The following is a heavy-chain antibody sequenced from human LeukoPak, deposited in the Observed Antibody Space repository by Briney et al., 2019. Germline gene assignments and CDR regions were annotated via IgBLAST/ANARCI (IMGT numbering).Heavy chain of an antibody. CDR3: AREGVGPTDDAFDI. D-gene: IGHD1-26*01. CDR1: GGAISSSNYY. CDR2: IYYSGNT. V-gene: IGHV4-39*07. J-gene: IGHJ3*02. Sequence: SETLSLTCTVSGGAISSSNYYWGWIRQPPGKGLEWIGNIYYSGNTYYNPSLKSRVTISVDTSKNQFSLKLSSVTAADTAVYYCAREGVGPTDDAFDIWGQGTMVTIS.